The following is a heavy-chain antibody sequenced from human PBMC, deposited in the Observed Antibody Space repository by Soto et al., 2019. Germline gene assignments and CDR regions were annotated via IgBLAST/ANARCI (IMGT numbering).Heavy chain of an antibody. Sequence: NPSETLSLTCAISGDSVSSNSAAWNWIRQSPSRGLEWLGRTYYRSKWYNDYAVSVKSRITINPDASKNQFSLQLNSVTPEDTAVYYCARDRIAARRAGYGMDVWGQGTTVTVSS. CDR3: ARDRIAARRAGYGMDV. CDR1: GDSVSSNSAA. D-gene: IGHD6-6*01. CDR2: TYYRSKWYN. J-gene: IGHJ6*02. V-gene: IGHV6-1*01.